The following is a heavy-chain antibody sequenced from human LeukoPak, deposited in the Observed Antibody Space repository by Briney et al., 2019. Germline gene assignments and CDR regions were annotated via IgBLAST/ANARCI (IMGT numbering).Heavy chain of an antibody. V-gene: IGHV3-33*01. CDR3: ARDDGPNDY. J-gene: IGHJ4*02. CDR2: IWFDGSNK. Sequence: GGSLRLSCAASGFTFSRFGMHWVRQAPGKGLECVAVIWFDGSNKYYGGSVKGRFTISRDNSKNTVYLQMNSLRVEDTAVYYCARDDGPNDYWGRGTLVTVSS. CDR1: GFTFSRFG. D-gene: IGHD5-24*01.